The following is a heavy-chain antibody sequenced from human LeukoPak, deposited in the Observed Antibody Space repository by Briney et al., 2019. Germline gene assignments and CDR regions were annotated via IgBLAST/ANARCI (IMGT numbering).Heavy chain of an antibody. CDR2: INTNTGNP. Sequence: VKVSCKASGYTFTSYAMNWVRQAPGQGLEWMGWINTNTGNPTYAQGFTGRFAFSLDTSVSTAYLQISSLKAEDTAVYYCARAKEYYYDSSGYYPLPFDYWGQGTLVTVSS. CDR3: ARAKEYYYDSSGYYPLPFDY. D-gene: IGHD3-22*01. CDR1: GYTFTSYA. J-gene: IGHJ4*02. V-gene: IGHV7-4-1*02.